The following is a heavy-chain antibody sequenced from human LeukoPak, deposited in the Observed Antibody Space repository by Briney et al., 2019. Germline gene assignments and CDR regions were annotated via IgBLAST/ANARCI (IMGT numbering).Heavy chain of an antibody. CDR1: GGTFSNYS. CDR2: IIPIFGTA. CDR3: ARVGYDFWSGYTHKRPYGMDV. V-gene: IGHV1-69*15. Sequence: SVKVSCKPSGGTFSNYSISWVRQAPGQGLEWMGRIIPIFGTADYAQKFQGRVTITADESTSTAYMELSSLRSEDTAVYYCARVGYDFWSGYTHKRPYGMDVWGQGTTVTVSS. D-gene: IGHD3-3*01. J-gene: IGHJ6*02.